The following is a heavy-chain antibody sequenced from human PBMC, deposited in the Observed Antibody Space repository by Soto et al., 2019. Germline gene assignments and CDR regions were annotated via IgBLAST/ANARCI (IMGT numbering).Heavy chain of an antibody. CDR2: INPSGGST. J-gene: IGHJ4*02. CDR3: AREQKDFWSGEGSRYFDY. D-gene: IGHD3-3*01. CDR1: GYTFTSYY. Sequence: GASVKVSCKASGYTFTSYYMHWVRQAPGQGLEWMGIINPSGGSTSYAQKFQGRVTMTRDTSTSTVYMELSSLRSEDTAVYYCAREQKDFWSGEGSRYFDYWGQGTLVTVS. V-gene: IGHV1-46*01.